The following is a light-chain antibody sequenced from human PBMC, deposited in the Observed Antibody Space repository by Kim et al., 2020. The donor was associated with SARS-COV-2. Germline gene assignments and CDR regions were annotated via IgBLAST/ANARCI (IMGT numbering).Light chain of an antibody. CDR1: QSVSSY. V-gene: IGKV3-11*01. CDR2: DAS. J-gene: IGKJ2*01. Sequence: EIVLTQSPATLSLSPGERATLSCRASQSVSSYLAWYQQKPGQAPRLLIYDASNRATGIPARFSGSGSGTDFILTISSLEPEDFAVYYCQQRSNWPRGMYTFGQGTKLEI. CDR3: QQRSNWPRGMYT.